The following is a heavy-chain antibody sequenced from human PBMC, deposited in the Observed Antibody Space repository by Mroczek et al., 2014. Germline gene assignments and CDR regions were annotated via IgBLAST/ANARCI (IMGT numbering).Heavy chain of an antibody. J-gene: IGHJ5*02. CDR1: GGSFSGYY. V-gene: IGHV4-34*01. CDR3: ARGPWTPWNAGRLNWFDP. Sequence: QVQLQQWGAGLLKPSETLSLTCAVYGGSFSGYYWSWIRQPPGKGLEWIGEINHSGSTNYNPSLKSRVTISVDTSKNQFSLKLSSVTAADTAVYYCARGPWTPWNAGRLNWFDPWGQGTLVTVSS. CDR2: INHSGST. D-gene: IGHD1-1*01.